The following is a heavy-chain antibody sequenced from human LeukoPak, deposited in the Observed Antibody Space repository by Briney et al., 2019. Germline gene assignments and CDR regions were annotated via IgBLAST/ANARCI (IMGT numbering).Heavy chain of an antibody. CDR3: ARGDRATVTLY. CDR1: GYTFTGYY. CDR2: INPNSGGT. V-gene: IGHV1-2*02. J-gene: IGHJ4*02. D-gene: IGHD4-17*01. Sequence: ASVKVSCKASGYTFTGYYMHWVRQAPGQGLEWMGWINPNSGGTNYAQKFQGRVTMTRDTSTSTVYMELSSLRFEDTAVYYCARGDRATVTLYWGQGTLVTVSS.